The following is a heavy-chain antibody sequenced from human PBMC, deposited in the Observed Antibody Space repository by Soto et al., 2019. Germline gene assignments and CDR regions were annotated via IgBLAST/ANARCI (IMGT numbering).Heavy chain of an antibody. CDR2: SRSNAYGGTT. V-gene: IGHV3-49*04. Sequence: PGGSLRLSCTASGFTFGDYAMSWVRQAPGKGLEWVGFSRSNAYGGTTEYAASVKGRFTISRDGSKNIAYLQMNSLKTEDTAVYYCTRDRCFGGGNMDVWGQGTTVTVSS. CDR3: TRDRCFGGGNMDV. CDR1: GFTFGDYA. J-gene: IGHJ6*02. D-gene: IGHD3-10*01.